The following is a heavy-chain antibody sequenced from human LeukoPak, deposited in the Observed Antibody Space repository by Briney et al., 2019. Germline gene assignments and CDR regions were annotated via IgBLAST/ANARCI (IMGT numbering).Heavy chain of an antibody. Sequence: GASMKVSCTASGGTFSSYAISWVRQAPGQGLEWMGGIIPIFGTANYAQKFQGRVTITADESTSTAYMELSSLRSEDTAVYYCARDTSGYGCYFDYWGHGTLVTVSS. CDR1: GGTFSSYA. CDR2: IIPIFGTA. V-gene: IGHV1-69*01. D-gene: IGHD5-12*01. CDR3: ARDTSGYGCYFDY. J-gene: IGHJ4*01.